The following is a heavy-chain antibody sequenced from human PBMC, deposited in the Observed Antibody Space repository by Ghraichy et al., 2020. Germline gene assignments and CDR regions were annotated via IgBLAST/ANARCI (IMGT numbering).Heavy chain of an antibody. CDR3: ARDNFEPGTTLDTGWFDP. CDR2: IYYSGST. Sequence: SETLSLTCTVSGGSISSYYWSWIRQPPGKGLEWIVYIYYSGSTNYNPSLKSRVTISVDTSKNQFSLKLSSVTAADTAVYYCARDNFEPGTTLDTGWFDPWGQGTPVTV. CDR1: GGSISSYY. J-gene: IGHJ5*01. V-gene: IGHV4-59*01. D-gene: IGHD1-1*01.